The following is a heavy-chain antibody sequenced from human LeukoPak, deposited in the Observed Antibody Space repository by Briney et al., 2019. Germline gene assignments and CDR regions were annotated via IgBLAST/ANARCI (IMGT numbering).Heavy chain of an antibody. J-gene: IGHJ4*02. CDR1: GFTFSTYA. D-gene: IGHD3/OR15-3a*01. Sequence: GGSLRLSCAASGFTFSTYAMNWVRQAPAKGLEWVSTIGGGGPTTDYADSVKGRFTISRDNPKNTLYLQMNSLRAEDTAVYFCAKRGVVIRVFLVGFHKEAYYFESWGQGVLVTVSS. CDR3: AKRGVVIRVFLVGFHKEAYYFES. V-gene: IGHV3-23*01. CDR2: IGGGGPTT.